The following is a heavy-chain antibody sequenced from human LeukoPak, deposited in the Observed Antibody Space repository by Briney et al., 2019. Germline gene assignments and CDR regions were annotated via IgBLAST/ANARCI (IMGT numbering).Heavy chain of an antibody. Sequence: PSETLSLTCAVSGGSISSGGYSWSWIRQPPGKGLEWIGYIYHSGSTYYNPSLKSRVTISVDRSKNQFSLKLSSVTAADTAVYCCAGLVRRQQHLNWFDPWGQGTLVTVSS. CDR2: IYHSGST. J-gene: IGHJ5*02. V-gene: IGHV4-30-2*01. CDR1: GGSISSGGYS. CDR3: AGLVRRQQHLNWFDP. D-gene: IGHD6-13*01.